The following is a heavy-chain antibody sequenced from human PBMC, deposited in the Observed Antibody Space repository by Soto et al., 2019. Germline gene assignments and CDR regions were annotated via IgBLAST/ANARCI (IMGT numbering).Heavy chain of an antibody. Sequence: ASVNVSCKASGYTFTSWDVYWVRQAAGQGLEWMGYMNPRSGNTGYEQKFQGRVTMTRDTSISTAYMELSSLTSDDTAVYYCTASRWTGAGIDLGGQVTQVTVS. V-gene: IGHV1-8*01. CDR2: MNPRSGNT. CDR3: TASRWTGAGIDL. CDR1: GYTFTSWD. D-gene: IGHD6-13*01. J-gene: IGHJ4*01.